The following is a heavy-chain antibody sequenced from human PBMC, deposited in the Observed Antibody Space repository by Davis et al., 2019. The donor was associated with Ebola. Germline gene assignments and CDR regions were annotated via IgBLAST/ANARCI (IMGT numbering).Heavy chain of an antibody. J-gene: IGHJ5*02. Sequence: ASVKVSCKASGYNFIEYFMHWVRQAPGQGLEWMGIINPSGGGTNYAQKFQGRVTLTRDTSISTTYMELSRLTSDDTALYFCARERGDEAVASSDNWFDPWGQETLVTVSS. CDR1: GYNFIEYF. CDR3: ARERGDEAVASSDNWFDP. V-gene: IGHV1-2*02. D-gene: IGHD6-19*01. CDR2: INPSGGGT.